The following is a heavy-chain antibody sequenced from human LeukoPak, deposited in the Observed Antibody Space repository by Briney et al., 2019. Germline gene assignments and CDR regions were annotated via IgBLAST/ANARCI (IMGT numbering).Heavy chain of an antibody. J-gene: IGHJ4*02. CDR3: AREPELRFLEWIPGY. V-gene: IGHV4-59*12. D-gene: IGHD3-3*01. Sequence: SETLSLTCTVSGGSISSYYWSWIRQPPGKGLEWIGYIYHSGSTYYNPSLKSRVTISVDRSKNQFSLKLSSVTAADTAVYYCAREPELRFLEWIPGYWGQGTLVTVSS. CDR1: GGSISSYY. CDR2: IYHSGST.